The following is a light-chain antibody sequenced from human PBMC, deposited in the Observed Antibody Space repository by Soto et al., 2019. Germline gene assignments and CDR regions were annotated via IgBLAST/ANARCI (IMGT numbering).Light chain of an antibody. J-gene: IGLJ2*01. CDR2: EVS. CDR1: SSDVGGYNY. CDR3: SSYAGSNNLHLV. Sequence: QSALTQPPSASGSPGQSVTISCTGTSSDVGGYNYVSWYQQHPGKAPKLMIYEVSKRPSGVPDRFSGSKSGNTASLTVSGLQAEDEADYYCSSYAGSNNLHLVFGGGTKVTVL. V-gene: IGLV2-8*01.